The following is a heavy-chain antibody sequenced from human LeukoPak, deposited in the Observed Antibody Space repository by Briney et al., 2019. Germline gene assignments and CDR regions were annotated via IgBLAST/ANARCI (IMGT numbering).Heavy chain of an antibody. V-gene: IGHV3-74*01. CDR3: ARDQGPYY. CDR1: GFTFSSYW. CDR2: INTDGSGT. Sequence: GGSPRLSCVVSGFTFSSYWMYWVRQAPGEGLVWVSRINTDGSGTRYADSVKGRFTISRDNAKNTLYLQMNSLRAEDTAVYYCARDQGPYYWGQGTLVTVSS. J-gene: IGHJ4*02.